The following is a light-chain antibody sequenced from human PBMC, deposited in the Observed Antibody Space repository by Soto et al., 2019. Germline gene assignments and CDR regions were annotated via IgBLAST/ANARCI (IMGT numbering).Light chain of an antibody. CDR3: QQRSNWIT. CDR1: QSVSSY. J-gene: IGKJ5*01. Sequence: EIVLTQSPAPLSLSPGERATLSCRASQSVSSYLAWYQQKPGQAPRLLIYDASNRATGIPARVSGSGSGTDFTLTISSLEPEDFAVYYWQQRSNWITFGQGTRLEIK. V-gene: IGKV3-11*01. CDR2: DAS.